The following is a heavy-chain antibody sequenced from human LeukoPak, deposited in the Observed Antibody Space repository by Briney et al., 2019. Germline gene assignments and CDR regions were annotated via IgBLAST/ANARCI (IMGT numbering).Heavy chain of an antibody. J-gene: IGHJ4*02. CDR3: ARDVLRQQLGRGFDD. CDR2: IYYGGST. V-gene: IGHV4-39*07. Sequence: SETLSLTCTVSGGSTSSSSFYWGWIRQPPGKGLEWIGSIYYGGSTYYNPSLKSRVTISQDASKNQFSLKLSSVTAADTAIYYCARDVLRQQLGRGFDDWGQGTLVTVSS. D-gene: IGHD6-13*01. CDR1: GGSTSSSSFY.